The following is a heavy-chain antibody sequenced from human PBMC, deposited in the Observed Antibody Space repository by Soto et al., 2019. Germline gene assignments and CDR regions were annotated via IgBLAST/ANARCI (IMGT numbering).Heavy chain of an antibody. J-gene: IGHJ4*02. D-gene: IGHD2-21*02. CDR3: ARCGVWQFDY. CDR2: IHHSGRT. V-gene: IGHV4-4*02. Sequence: QVQLQESGPGLVKPSGTLSLTCAVSGESISSDKWWSWVRQPPGKGLEWIGAIHHSGRTNYNPSLKSRVTILVEKSKNQVSLELSSMSAADTAVYYCARCGVWQFDYWGQGTLVTVSS. CDR1: GESISSDKW.